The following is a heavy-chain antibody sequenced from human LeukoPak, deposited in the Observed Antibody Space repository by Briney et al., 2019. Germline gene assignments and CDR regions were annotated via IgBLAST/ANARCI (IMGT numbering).Heavy chain of an antibody. Sequence: GGSLRLSCAASGFSFSSYWMHWVRQAPGKGLVWVSRINSDGSGTSYAESVKGRFTISRDNAKNTLYLQMNSLRAEDTAVYYCARVQYYYDSSGYYSEGVDYWGQGTLVTVSS. CDR3: ARVQYYYDSSGYYSEGVDY. V-gene: IGHV3-74*01. CDR2: INSDGSGT. J-gene: IGHJ4*02. D-gene: IGHD3-22*01. CDR1: GFSFSSYW.